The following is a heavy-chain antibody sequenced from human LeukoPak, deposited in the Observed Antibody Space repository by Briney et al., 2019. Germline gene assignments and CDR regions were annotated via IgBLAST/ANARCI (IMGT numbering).Heavy chain of an antibody. J-gene: IGHJ4*02. Sequence: GASVKVSCKASGYTFTSYGISWVRQAPGQGLEWMGWISAYNGNTNYAQKLQGRVTMTTDTSTGTAYMELRSLRSDDTAVYYCARGRRKDYYGSGSYLYYWGQGTLVTVSS. D-gene: IGHD3-10*01. V-gene: IGHV1-18*01. CDR2: ISAYNGNT. CDR1: GYTFTSYG. CDR3: ARGRRKDYYGSGSYLYY.